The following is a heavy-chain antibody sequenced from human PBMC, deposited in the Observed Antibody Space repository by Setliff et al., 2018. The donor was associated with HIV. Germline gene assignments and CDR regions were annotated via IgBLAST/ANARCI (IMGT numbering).Heavy chain of an antibody. Sequence: NPSETLSLTCTVSGDSIRSNFNYWGWIRQPPGKGLEWIGIIYYSGSNYDNPSLKNRVAMSMDTSRNQFSLKLSSVTAADTAVYYCARAISGYYVDYWCQGTTVTVSS. J-gene: IGHJ4*03. CDR3: ARAISGYYVDY. CDR1: GDSIRSNFNY. D-gene: IGHD6-25*01. V-gene: IGHV4-39*07. CDR2: IYYSGSN.